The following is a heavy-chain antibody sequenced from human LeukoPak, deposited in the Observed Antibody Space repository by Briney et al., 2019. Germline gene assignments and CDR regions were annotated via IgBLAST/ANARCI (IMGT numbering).Heavy chain of an antibody. CDR3: ARLTRLSTSPDRYYLDY. J-gene: IGHJ4*02. CDR2: IYTSGGT. Sequence: SETLSLTCSVSGDSISSYYWSRIRQPPGKGLEWIGNIYTSGGTNYIPSLKGRVTISIDTSKNQFSLKLSSVTAADSAVYYCARLTRLSTSPDRYYLDYWGQGTLVTVSS. CDR1: GDSISSYY. D-gene: IGHD6-6*01. V-gene: IGHV4-4*09.